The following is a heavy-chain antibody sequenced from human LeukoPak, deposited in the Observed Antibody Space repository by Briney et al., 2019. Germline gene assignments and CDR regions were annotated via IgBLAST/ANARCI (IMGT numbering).Heavy chain of an antibody. CDR2: IYYSGST. Sequence: PSETLSLTCTVSGYSISSDYYWGWILQPPGKGLEWIASIYYSGSTNYNPSLKSRVTISVDTSKNQFSLKLSSVTAADTAVYYCARAMHCSSTSCYARYYYYGMDVWGQGTTVTVSS. J-gene: IGHJ6*02. CDR3: ARAMHCSSTSCYARYYYYGMDV. V-gene: IGHV4-61*01. CDR1: GYSISSDYY. D-gene: IGHD2-2*01.